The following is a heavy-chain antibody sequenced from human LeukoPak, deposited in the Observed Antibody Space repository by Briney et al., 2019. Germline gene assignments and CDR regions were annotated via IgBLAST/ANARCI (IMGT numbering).Heavy chain of an antibody. D-gene: IGHD3-16*01. J-gene: IGHJ4*02. CDR1: GYTFNSYS. CDR3: ARDGFRGPSDY. CDR2: INAYNGNT. Sequence: GASVKVSCKASGYTFNSYSINWVRQAPGQGLEWMGSINAYNGNTNYAQKVQGRVTTTTDTSTSTAYMELRSLRSDDTALYYCARDGFRGPSDYWGQGTLVTVSS. V-gene: IGHV1-18*01.